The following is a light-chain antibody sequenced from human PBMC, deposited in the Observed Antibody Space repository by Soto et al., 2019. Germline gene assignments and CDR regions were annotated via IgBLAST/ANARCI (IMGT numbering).Light chain of an antibody. CDR1: SSNIGSNT. CDR3: VAWDDSLNAVV. CDR2: SNN. V-gene: IGLV1-44*01. Sequence: QSVLTQPPSASGTPGQRVTISCSGSSSNIGSNTVNWYQQLPGTAPKLLIYSNNQRPSGGPARFSGSKSGTSASLAISGLQYEDEADYYCVAWDDSLNAVVFGGGTKITVL. J-gene: IGLJ2*01.